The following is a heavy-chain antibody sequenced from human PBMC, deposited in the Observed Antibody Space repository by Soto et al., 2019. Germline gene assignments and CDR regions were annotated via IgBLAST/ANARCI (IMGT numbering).Heavy chain of an antibody. Sequence: PSETLSLTCTVSGGSISSYFWSWIRQLPGKGLEWIAYIYYSGGTYYNPSLKSRVTISVDTSKNQFSLKLSFVTAADTAVYYCARRDDSSGYYYFDYWGQGTLVTVSS. CDR2: IYYSGGT. CDR1: GGSISSYF. D-gene: IGHD3-22*01. CDR3: ARRDDSSGYYYFDY. J-gene: IGHJ4*02. V-gene: IGHV4-59*06.